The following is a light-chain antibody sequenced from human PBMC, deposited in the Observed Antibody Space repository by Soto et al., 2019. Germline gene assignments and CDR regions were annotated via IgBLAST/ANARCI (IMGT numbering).Light chain of an antibody. CDR1: SGHSSYA. CDR2: LNSDGSH. Sequence: QPVLTQSPSASASLGASVKLTCTLSSGHSSYAIAWHQQQPEKGPRYLMNLNSDGSHSKGDGIPDRFSGSSSGAERYFTISSLQYEDETDYYCQTWGTGIQVFGGGTKLTVL. CDR3: QTWGTGIQV. J-gene: IGLJ3*02. V-gene: IGLV4-69*01.